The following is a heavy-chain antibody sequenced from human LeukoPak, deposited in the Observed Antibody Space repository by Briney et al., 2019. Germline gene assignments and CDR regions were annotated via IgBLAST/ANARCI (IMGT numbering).Heavy chain of an antibody. J-gene: IGHJ5*02. D-gene: IGHD3-3*01. V-gene: IGHV3-11*04. Sequence: GGSLRLSCAASGFIFSDYYMSWIRQAPGKGLEWVSHISNNGDTIYYADSVKGRFTISRDNTKKSLYLQMSSLRAEDTAVYYCARDDYDFWSGHYWFDPWGQGTLVTVSS. CDR2: ISNNGDTI. CDR3: ARDDYDFWSGHYWFDP. CDR1: GFIFSDYY.